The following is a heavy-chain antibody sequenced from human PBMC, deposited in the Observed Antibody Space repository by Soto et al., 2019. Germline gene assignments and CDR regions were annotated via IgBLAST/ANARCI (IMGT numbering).Heavy chain of an antibody. CDR2: IKQDGSEK. V-gene: IGHV3-7*03. J-gene: IGHJ4*02. CDR3: ARGTSFDFDDNAYYAH. Sequence: GGSLRLSCAASGFTFSNYWMSWVRQAPGKGLEWVASIKQDGSEKYYVDSVKGRFTISRDNTKNSLYLQMNSLRAEDTAMYYCARGTSFDFDDNAYYAHWGQGTLVTVSS. CDR1: GFTFSNYW. D-gene: IGHD3-22*01.